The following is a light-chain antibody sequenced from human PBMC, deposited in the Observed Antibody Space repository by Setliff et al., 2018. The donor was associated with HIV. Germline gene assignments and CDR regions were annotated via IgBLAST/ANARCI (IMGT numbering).Light chain of an antibody. CDR2: DDS. CDR1: NIASKS. J-gene: IGLJ2*01. V-gene: IGLV3-21*03. CDR3: QVWDSINDHPVL. Sequence: SYELPQPPSVSVAPGRTASITCGGHNIASKSVHWYQQKPGQASLLVVYDDSDRPSGIPDRISGSNSGNTATLTISRVEAGDEADYYCQVWDSINDHPVLFGGGTKVTVL.